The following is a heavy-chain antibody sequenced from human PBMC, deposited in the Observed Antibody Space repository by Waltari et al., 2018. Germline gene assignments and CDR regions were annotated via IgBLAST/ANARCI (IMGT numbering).Heavy chain of an antibody. J-gene: IGHJ4*02. CDR2: ISASSNYI. CDR1: GFTFSIYN. Sequence: EVQLVESGGGLVKPGGSLRLSCAASGFTFSIYNRNWVRQAPGKGREWVSSISASSNYIYYADSMKGRFTITRDNAKNSLYLQMNSLRAEDTAVYYCASGYSSSSLDYWGQGTLVTVSS. V-gene: IGHV3-21*01. D-gene: IGHD6-6*01. CDR3: ASGYSSSSLDY.